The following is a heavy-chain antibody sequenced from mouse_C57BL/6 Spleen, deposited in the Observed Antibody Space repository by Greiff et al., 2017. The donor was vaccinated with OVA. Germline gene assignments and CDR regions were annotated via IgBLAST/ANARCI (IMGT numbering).Heavy chain of an antibody. V-gene: IGHV1-69*01. CDR3: ARLTGPFDY. CDR2: IDPSDSYT. J-gene: IGHJ2*01. D-gene: IGHD4-1*01. Sequence: QVQLQQPGAELVMPGASVKLSCKASGYTFTSYWMHWVKQRPGQGLEWIGEIDPSDSYTNYNQKFKGKSTLTVDKSSSTAYMQLSSLTSDDSAVYYCARLTGPFDYWGQGTTLTVSS. CDR1: GYTFTSYW.